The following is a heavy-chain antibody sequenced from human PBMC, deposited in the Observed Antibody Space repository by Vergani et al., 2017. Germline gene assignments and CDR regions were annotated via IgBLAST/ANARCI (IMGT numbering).Heavy chain of an antibody. CDR3: YTDYHDY. CDR1: GITFKNVW. V-gene: IGHV3-15*01. J-gene: IGHJ4*02. D-gene: IGHD2-2*02. Sequence: EVQVVESGGGLIKPGGSLRLSCVVSGITFKNVWINWVRQAPGKGLEWIGRIRSKNDGGTADYAAPLKGRFTISRDDSKDSAFLLVNNLKTEDTAVYFCYTDYHDYWWQGTLVTVSS. CDR2: IRSKNDGGTA.